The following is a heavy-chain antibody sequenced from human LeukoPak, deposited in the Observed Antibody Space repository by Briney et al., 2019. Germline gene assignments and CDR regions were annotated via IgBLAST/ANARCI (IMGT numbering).Heavy chain of an antibody. CDR2: ISGSGGST. V-gene: IGHV3-23*01. CDR1: GFTFSGSA. Sequence: PGGSLRLSCAASGFTFSGSAMSWVRQAPGKGLEWVSAISGSGGSTYYADSVKGRFTISGDNSKNTLYLQMNSLRAEDTAVYYCAKGRLAALYGMDVWGQGTTVTVSS. CDR3: AKGRLAALYGMDV. J-gene: IGHJ6*02. D-gene: IGHD6-6*01.